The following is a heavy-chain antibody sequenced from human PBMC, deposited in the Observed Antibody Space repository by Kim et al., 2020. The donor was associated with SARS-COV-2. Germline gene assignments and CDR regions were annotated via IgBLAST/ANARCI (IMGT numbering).Heavy chain of an antibody. Sequence: SETLSLTCTVSGGSISSYYWSWIRQPPGKGLEWIGYIYYSGSTNYNPSLKSRVTISVDTSKNQFSLKLSSVTAADTAVYYCARVGGVALTGYYYYGMDVWGQGTTVTVSS. CDR3: ARVGGVALTGYYYYGMDV. CDR2: IYYSGST. V-gene: IGHV4-59*01. D-gene: IGHD1-20*01. J-gene: IGHJ6*02. CDR1: GGSISSYY.